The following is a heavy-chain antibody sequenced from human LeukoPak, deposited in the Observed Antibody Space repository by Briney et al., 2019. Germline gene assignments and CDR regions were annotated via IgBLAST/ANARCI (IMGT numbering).Heavy chain of an antibody. V-gene: IGHV3-15*01. CDR3: TTEYEGSGSAFDI. CDR2: IKSKADGGTT. J-gene: IGHJ3*02. CDR1: GFTFINAW. D-gene: IGHD1-26*01. Sequence: PGGSLRLSCAASGFTFINAWMSWVRQAPGKGLEWVGRIKSKADGGTTGYAASVKGRFTISRDNSENTLQMNSLKTEDTAVYYCTTEYEGSGSAFDIWGQGSMVTVSS.